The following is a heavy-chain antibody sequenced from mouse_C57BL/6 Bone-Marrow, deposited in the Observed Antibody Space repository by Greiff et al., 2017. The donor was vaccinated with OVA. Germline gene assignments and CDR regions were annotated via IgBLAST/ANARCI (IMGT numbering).Heavy chain of an antibody. CDR1: GYTFTSYG. Sequence: QVQLQQSGAELARPGASVKLSCKASGYTFTSYGISWVKQRTGQGLEWIGEIYPRSGNTYYNEKFKGKATLTADKSSSTAYMELRSLTSEDSAVYFCARRGWSPSYWGQGTLVTVSA. CDR2: IYPRSGNT. CDR3: ARRGWSPSY. D-gene: IGHD2-3*01. J-gene: IGHJ3*01. V-gene: IGHV1-81*01.